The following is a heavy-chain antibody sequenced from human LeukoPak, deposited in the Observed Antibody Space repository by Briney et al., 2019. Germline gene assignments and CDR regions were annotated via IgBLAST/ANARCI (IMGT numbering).Heavy chain of an antibody. CDR1: GGSISSYY. D-gene: IGHD3-16*01. J-gene: IGHJ5*02. CDR2: IYYSGST. CDR3: AGAAVGFGLGAWVGEFFDH. V-gene: IGHV4-59*01. Sequence: SETLSLTCTVSGGSISSYYWSWIRQPPGKGLEWIGYIYYSGSTNYNPSLKSRVTISVDTSKNQFSLKLSSVTAADTAVYYCAGAAVGFGLGAWVGEFFDHWGQGTLVTVSS.